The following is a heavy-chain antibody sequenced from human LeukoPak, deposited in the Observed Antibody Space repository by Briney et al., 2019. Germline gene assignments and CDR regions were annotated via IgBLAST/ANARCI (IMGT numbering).Heavy chain of an antibody. CDR2: ISAYNGNT. CDR3: ARGGPYCSSTSCYEPSFDY. Sequence: ASVKASCKASGYTFTSYGISWVRQAPGQGLEWMGWISAYNGNTNYAQKRQGRVTMTTDTSTSTAYMELRSLRSDDTAVYYCARGGPYCSSTSCYEPSFDYWGQGSLVTVSS. J-gene: IGHJ4*02. CDR1: GYTFTSYG. V-gene: IGHV1-18*01. D-gene: IGHD2-2*01.